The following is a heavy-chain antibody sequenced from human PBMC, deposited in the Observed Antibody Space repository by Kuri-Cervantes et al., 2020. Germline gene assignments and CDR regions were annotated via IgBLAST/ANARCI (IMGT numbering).Heavy chain of an antibody. CDR1: GYNFTNYW. J-gene: IGHJ4*02. D-gene: IGHD6-13*01. CDR2: VYPGDADT. Sequence: KVSCKGSGYNFTNYWIGWVRQMPGKGLEWMGIVYPGDADTRYSPSFQGQVTFSADKPISTAYLQWSSLKASDTAMYYWARQLGSSTWANHFDFWGQGTLVTVSS. V-gene: IGHV5-51*01. CDR3: ARQLGSSTWANHFDF.